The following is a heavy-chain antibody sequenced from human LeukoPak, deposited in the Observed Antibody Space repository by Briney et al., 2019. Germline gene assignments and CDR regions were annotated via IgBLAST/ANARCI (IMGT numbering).Heavy chain of an antibody. V-gene: IGHV4-4*07. CDR2: IYSSGST. CDR1: GGSISSYY. Sequence: SETLSLTCTVSGGSISSYYWSWIRQPAGKGLEWIGRIYSSGSTNYNPSLKSRVTMSVDTSKNQFSLRLRSVTAADTAVYYCAREVRSSGYSLDYWGQGTLVTVSS. CDR3: AREVRSSGYSLDY. D-gene: IGHD3-22*01. J-gene: IGHJ4*02.